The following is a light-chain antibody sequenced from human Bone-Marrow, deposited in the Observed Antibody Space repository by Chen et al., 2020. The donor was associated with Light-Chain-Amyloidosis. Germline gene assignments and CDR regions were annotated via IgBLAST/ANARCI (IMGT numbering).Light chain of an antibody. CDR2: AVS. CDR3: SSFTSSSSYV. V-gene: IGLV2-14*01. CDR1: SGDVGTYNY. J-gene: IGLJ1*01. Sequence: QSALTQPASVSGSPGQSITISCTGTSGDVGTYNYVSWYQQHPGKAPKVMIYAVSNRPSGVSNRFSGSTSGNTANLTISGLQAEDEADYYCSSFTSSSSYVFGPGTKVTVL.